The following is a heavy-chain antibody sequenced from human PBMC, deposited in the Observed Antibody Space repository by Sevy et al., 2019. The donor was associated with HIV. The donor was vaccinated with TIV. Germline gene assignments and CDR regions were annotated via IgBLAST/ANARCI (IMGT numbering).Heavy chain of an antibody. CDR1: GFTFSSYE. Sequence: GGSLRLSCAASGFTFSSYEMNWVRQAPGKGLEWVSYISSSGSTIYYADSVKGRFTISRDNAKNSLYLQMNSLRAEDTAVYYCARASPRIQLWFEDKRYWYFDLWGRGTLVTVSS. D-gene: IGHD5-18*01. CDR3: ARASPRIQLWFEDKRYWYFDL. V-gene: IGHV3-48*03. CDR2: ISSSGSTI. J-gene: IGHJ2*01.